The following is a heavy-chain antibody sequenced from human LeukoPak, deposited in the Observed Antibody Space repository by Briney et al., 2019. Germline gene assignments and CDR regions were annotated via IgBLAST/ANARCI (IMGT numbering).Heavy chain of an antibody. J-gene: IGHJ4*02. Sequence: GGSLRLSCAASGFTFNNYAMNWVRRAPGKGLQWVSAVSGDGKRTFYAGSVKGRFIIFRDNSMNTLSLQMNNLKVEDTAIYYCAKEQDNLLLLSHFDSWGQGSLVTVSA. D-gene: IGHD1-14*01. V-gene: IGHV3-23*01. CDR3: AKEQDNLLLLSHFDS. CDR1: GFTFNNYA. CDR2: VSGDGKRT.